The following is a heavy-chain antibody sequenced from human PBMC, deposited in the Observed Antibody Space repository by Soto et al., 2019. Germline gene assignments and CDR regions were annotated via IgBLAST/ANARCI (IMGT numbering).Heavy chain of an antibody. CDR1: GFTFSSYS. CDR2: ISSSSSTI. CDR3: ASLYLGYCSGGSCYTGGFDY. J-gene: IGHJ4*02. D-gene: IGHD2-15*01. Sequence: GSLRLSCAASGFTFSSYSMNWVRQAPGKGLEWVSYISSSSSTIYYADSVKGRFTISRDNAKNSLYLQMNSLRAEDTAVYYCASLYLGYCSGGSCYTGGFDYWGQGTLVTVPQ. V-gene: IGHV3-48*01.